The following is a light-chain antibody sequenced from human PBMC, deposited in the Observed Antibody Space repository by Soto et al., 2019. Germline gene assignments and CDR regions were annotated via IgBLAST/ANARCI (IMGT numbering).Light chain of an antibody. CDR1: QGVDSSD. CDR2: GTS. CDR3: YQYGSSPLT. V-gene: IGKV3-20*01. J-gene: IGKJ4*01. Sequence: SVLTQSPGTVSLSPGERATLSCRASQGVDSSDLAWYQQRPGQSPRLLIYGTSSRATGVPDRFSGSGSRTDFTLTINRLEPEDSAVYYCYQYGSSPLTFGGGTKVEIK.